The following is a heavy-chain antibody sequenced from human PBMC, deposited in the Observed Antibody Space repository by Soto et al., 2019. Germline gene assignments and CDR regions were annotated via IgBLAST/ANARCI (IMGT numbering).Heavy chain of an antibody. V-gene: IGHV3-21*01. CDR2: IRSNSTYR. CDR3: GRALVGYTKVHFDH. CDR1: GFTFSTYT. D-gene: IGHD5-18*01. Sequence: PGGSLRLSCAASGFTFSTYTLAWVRQAPGKGLEWVSSIRSNSTYRFYADSVKGRFIVSRDNAKLSLYLQMNRLRAEDTAVYYCGRALVGYTKVHFDHWGHGTLVTVSS. J-gene: IGHJ4*01.